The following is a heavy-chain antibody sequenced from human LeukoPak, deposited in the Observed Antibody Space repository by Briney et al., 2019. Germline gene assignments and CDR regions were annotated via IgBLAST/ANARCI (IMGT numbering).Heavy chain of an antibody. D-gene: IGHD1-26*01. V-gene: IGHV4-38-2*02. J-gene: IGHJ5*02. CDR3: ARSVFGGGSYSFDP. CDR2: IYHSGST. Sequence: QTSETLSLTCTVSAYSISSGYYWGWIRQPPGKGLEWIGSIYHSGSTYYNPSLKSRVTISVDTSKNQFSLKLSSVTAADTAVYYCARSVFGGGSYSFDPWGQGTLVTVSS. CDR1: AYSISSGYY.